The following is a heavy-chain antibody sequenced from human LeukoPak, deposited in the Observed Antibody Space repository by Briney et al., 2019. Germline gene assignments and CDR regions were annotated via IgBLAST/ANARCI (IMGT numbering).Heavy chain of an antibody. CDR1: GGSISSSSYY. V-gene: IGHV4-39*07. CDR3: AREGRWLQLPLRIVDY. J-gene: IGHJ4*02. D-gene: IGHD5-24*01. CDR2: IYYSGST. Sequence: SETLSLTCTVSGGSISSSSYYWGWIRQPPGKGLEWIGSIYYSGSTYYNPSLKSRVTISVDTSKNQFSLKLSSVTAADTAVYYCAREGRWLQLPLRIVDYWGQGTLVTVSS.